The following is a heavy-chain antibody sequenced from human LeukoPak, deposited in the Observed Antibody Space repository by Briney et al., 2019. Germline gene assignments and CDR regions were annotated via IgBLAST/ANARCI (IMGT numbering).Heavy chain of an antibody. CDR2: ISSSSSYI. J-gene: IGHJ4*02. V-gene: IGHV3-21*01. CDR3: AISLPGYSSSWYGFPVY. Sequence: ETLSLTCTVSGDSINNNNYYWGWVRQAPRKGLEWVSSISSSSSYIYYADSVKGRFTISRDNAKNSLYLQMNSLRAEDTAVYYCAISLPGYSSSWYGFPVYWGQGTLVTVSS. D-gene: IGHD6-13*01. CDR1: GDSINNNNYY.